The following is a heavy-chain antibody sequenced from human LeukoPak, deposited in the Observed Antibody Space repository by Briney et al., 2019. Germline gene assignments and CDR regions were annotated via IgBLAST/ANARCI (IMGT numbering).Heavy chain of an antibody. CDR3: AREARALKAYLDY. V-gene: IGHV4-59*01. Sequence: SETLSLTCTVSGGSISSCYWNWIRQPPGKGLEWIGYIYYSGSTNYNPSLRSRVTISVDTSKNQFSLNLSSVTAADTAVYFCAREARALKAYLDYWGQGTLVTVSS. D-gene: IGHD1-26*01. CDR2: IYYSGST. CDR1: GGSISSCY. J-gene: IGHJ4*02.